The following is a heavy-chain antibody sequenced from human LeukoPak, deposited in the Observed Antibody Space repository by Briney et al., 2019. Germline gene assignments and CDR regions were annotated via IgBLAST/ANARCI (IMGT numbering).Heavy chain of an antibody. CDR2: ISSSGSTI. D-gene: IGHD4-11*01. CDR1: GFTFSSYE. CDR3: ARATTAKRGSEGY. Sequence: GSLRLSCAASGFTFSSYEMNWVRQAPGKGLEWVSYISSSGSTIYYADSVNGRFTISRDNAKNSLFLQMNSLRAEDTGLYYCARATTAKRGSEGYWGRGTLVTVSS. V-gene: IGHV3-48*03. J-gene: IGHJ4*02.